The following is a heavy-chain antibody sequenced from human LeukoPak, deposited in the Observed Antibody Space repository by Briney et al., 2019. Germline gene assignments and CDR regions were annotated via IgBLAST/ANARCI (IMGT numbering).Heavy chain of an antibody. V-gene: IGHV1-2*02. CDR1: GYTFTGYY. CDR3: ARDIDYYDSSGYPNYYYGMDV. D-gene: IGHD3-22*01. J-gene: IGHJ6*02. CDR2: INPNSGGT. Sequence: ASVKVSCKASGYTFTGYYMHWVRQAPGQVLEWMGWINPNSGGTNYAQKFQGRVTMTRDTSISTAYMELSRLRSDDTAVYYCARDIDYYDSSGYPNYYYGMDVWGQGTTVTVSS.